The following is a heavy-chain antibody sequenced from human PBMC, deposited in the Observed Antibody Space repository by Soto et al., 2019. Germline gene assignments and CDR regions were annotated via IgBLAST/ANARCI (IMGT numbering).Heavy chain of an antibody. J-gene: IGHJ5*02. V-gene: IGHV3-23*01. Sequence: EMQLLESGGGLVQPGGSLRLSCAASGFTFSLYAMSWVRLAPGKGLEWVSGVSASGDTTYYADSVKGRFTISRDNSKNTLYLQMNSLRAEDTAVYYCAILPIVVVVAASPWGQGTLVTVSS. CDR1: GFTFSLYA. CDR2: VSASGDTT. CDR3: AILPIVVVVAASP. D-gene: IGHD2-15*01.